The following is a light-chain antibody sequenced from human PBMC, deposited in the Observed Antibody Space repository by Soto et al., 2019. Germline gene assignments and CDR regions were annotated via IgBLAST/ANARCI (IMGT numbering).Light chain of an antibody. J-gene: IGKJ2*01. CDR1: QSINSE. CDR3: QQGHNWPLT. V-gene: IGKV3-15*01. Sequence: EIVMTQSPPTLSLSPGERAALSCRASQSINSELAWYQQKPGQPPRLLIYGASTRATGVPARFTGSESGSEFTLTISGLQSEDFAVYYCQQGHNWPLTFGQGTRLEI. CDR2: GAS.